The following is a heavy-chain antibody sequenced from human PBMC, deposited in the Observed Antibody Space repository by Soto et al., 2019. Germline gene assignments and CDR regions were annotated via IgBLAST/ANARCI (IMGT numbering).Heavy chain of an antibody. CDR1: GFTFSSYG. D-gene: IGHD3-3*01. Sequence: AGGSLRLSCAASGFTFSSYGMHWVRQAPGKGLEWVAVISYDGSNKYYADSVKGRFTISRDNSKNTLYLQMNSLRAEDTAVYYCAKDRADHDFWSGYYKGYYYYGMDVWGQGTTVTVSS. CDR2: ISYDGSNK. CDR3: AKDRADHDFWSGYYKGYYYYGMDV. J-gene: IGHJ6*02. V-gene: IGHV3-30*18.